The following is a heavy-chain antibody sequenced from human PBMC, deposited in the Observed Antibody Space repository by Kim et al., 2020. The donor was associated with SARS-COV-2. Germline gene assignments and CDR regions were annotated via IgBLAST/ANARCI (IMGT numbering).Heavy chain of an antibody. D-gene: IGHD1-26*01. V-gene: IGHV4-61*01. J-gene: IGHJ4*02. CDR1: GGSVSSGSYY. Sequence: SETLSLTCTVSGGSVSSGSYYWSWIRQPPGKGLEWIGYIYYSGSTNYNPSLKSRVTISVDTSKNQFSLKLSSVTAADTAVYYCARVGGPHREWELLTGQDYWGQGTLVTVSS. CDR3: ARVGGPHREWELLTGQDY. CDR2: IYYSGST.